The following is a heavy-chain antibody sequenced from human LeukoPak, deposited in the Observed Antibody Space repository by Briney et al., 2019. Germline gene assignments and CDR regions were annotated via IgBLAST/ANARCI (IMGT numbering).Heavy chain of an antibody. CDR3: ARQHPIYDSSGYDDY. J-gene: IGHJ4*02. D-gene: IGHD3-22*01. CDR1: GGSISRSSYY. CDR2: IFYSGST. V-gene: IGHV4-39*01. Sequence: KASETLSLTCTVSGGSISRSSYYWGWICQPPGKGLEWIGSIFYSGSTYYNPSLKSRVTISVDTSKNQFSLKLSSVTAADTAVYYCARQHPIYDSSGYDDYWGQGTLVTVSS.